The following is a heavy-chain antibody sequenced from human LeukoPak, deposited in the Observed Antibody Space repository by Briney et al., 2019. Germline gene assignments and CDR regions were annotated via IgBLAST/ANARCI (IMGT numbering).Heavy chain of an antibody. V-gene: IGHV4-38-2*01. CDR2: IYHSGST. CDR1: GYSISSGYY. CDR3: ARYPYDNSGFYQIGFDY. Sequence: KSSETLSLTCAVSGYSISSGYYWGWIRRPPGKGLEWIGNIYHSGSTYYNPSLKSRVTISVDTSKNQFSLKLSSVTAADTAVYYCARYPYDNSGFYQIGFDYWGQGTLVTVSS. D-gene: IGHD3-22*01. J-gene: IGHJ4*02.